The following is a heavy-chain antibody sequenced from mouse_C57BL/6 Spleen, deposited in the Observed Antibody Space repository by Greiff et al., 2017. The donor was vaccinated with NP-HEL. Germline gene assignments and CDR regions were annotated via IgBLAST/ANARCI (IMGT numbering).Heavy chain of an antibody. D-gene: IGHD2-4*01. CDR2: IDPSDSEN. V-gene: IGHV1-52*01. CDR3: ARSPYDYEDY. CDR1: GYTFTSYW. J-gene: IGHJ2*01. Sequence: QVHVKQPGAELVRPGSSVKLSCKASGYTFTSYWMHWVKQRPIQGLEWIGNIDPSDSENHYNQKFKDKATLTVDKSSSTAYMQLSSLTSEDSAVYYCARSPYDYEDYWGQGTTLTVSS.